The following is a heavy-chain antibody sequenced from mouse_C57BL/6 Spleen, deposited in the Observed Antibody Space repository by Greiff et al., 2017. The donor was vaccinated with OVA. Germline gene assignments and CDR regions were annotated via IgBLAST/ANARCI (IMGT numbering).Heavy chain of an antibody. V-gene: IGHV1-39*01. D-gene: IGHD2-5*01. J-gene: IGHJ2*01. Sequence: EVQLVESGPELVKPGASVKISCKASGYSFTDYNMNWVQQSHGKSLEWIGVINPNYGTTSYNQKFKGKATLSIDKSSSTTYLQLNSLTSEDAAVDLCAREGYSNYPDYWGQGTTLTVSS. CDR1: GYSFTDYN. CDR3: AREGYSNYPDY. CDR2: INPNYGTT.